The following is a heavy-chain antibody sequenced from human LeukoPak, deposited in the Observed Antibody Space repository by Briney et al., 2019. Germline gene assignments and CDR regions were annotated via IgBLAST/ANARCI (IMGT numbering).Heavy chain of an antibody. J-gene: IGHJ5*02. Sequence: SETLSLTCTVSGGSISSSSYYWGWIRQPPGKGLEWIGSIYYSGSTYYNPSLKSRVTISVDTSKNQFSLKLSSVTAADTAVYYCARVGMEYYYDSSGSSGDWFDPWGQGTLVTVSS. CDR2: IYYSGST. CDR1: GGSISSSSYY. D-gene: IGHD3-22*01. V-gene: IGHV4-39*07. CDR3: ARVGMEYYYDSSGSSGDWFDP.